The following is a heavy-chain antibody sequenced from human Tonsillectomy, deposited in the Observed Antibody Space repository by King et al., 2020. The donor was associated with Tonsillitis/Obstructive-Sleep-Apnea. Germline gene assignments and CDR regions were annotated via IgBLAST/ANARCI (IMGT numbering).Heavy chain of an antibody. Sequence: QLVQSGAEVKKPGASVKVSCKASGYTFTSYDINWVRQATGQGLEWMGWMNPNSGNTGYAQKFQGRVTMTRNTSISTAYMELSSLRSEETAVYYCESGPPSYCSSTSCYRGGWFDPWGQGTLVTVSS. CDR1: GYTFTSYD. D-gene: IGHD2-2*02. CDR2: MNPNSGNT. CDR3: ESGPPSYCSSTSCYRGGWFDP. J-gene: IGHJ5*02. V-gene: IGHV1-8*01.